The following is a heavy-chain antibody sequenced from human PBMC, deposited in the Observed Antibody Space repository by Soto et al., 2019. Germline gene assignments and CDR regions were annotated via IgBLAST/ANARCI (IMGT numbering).Heavy chain of an antibody. Sequence: QITLKESGPTLVKPTQTLTLTCTFSGFSLSTSEVAVGWIRQPPGKALEWLALIYWDDDKRYSPSLKSRLTITKDTSKNQVVLTMTNMDPVDTAPYYCANSRLVGYFFDSWGQGTLVAVSS. V-gene: IGHV2-5*02. CDR2: IYWDDDK. CDR3: ANSRLVGYFFDS. D-gene: IGHD3-9*01. CDR1: GFSLSTSEVA. J-gene: IGHJ4*02.